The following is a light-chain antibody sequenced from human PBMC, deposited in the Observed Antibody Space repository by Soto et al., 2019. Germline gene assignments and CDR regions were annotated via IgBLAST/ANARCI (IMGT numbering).Light chain of an antibody. J-gene: IGKJ2*01. CDR1: QTIGSS. CDR2: DAS. Sequence: EIVMTQSPATLSVSPGERATLSCRASQTIGSSLAWYQQRPGQAPRLLIYDASTRATGVPARFSGSGSGTEFALNINSMQSEYFFLYFCQQYSNCNTFGQGTKLVIK. CDR3: QQYSNCNT. V-gene: IGKV3-15*01.